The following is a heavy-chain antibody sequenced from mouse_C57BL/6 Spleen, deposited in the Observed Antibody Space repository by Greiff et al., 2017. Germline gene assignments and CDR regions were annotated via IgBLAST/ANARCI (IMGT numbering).Heavy chain of an antibody. CDR2: IDPSDSYT. CDR1: GYTFTSYW. CDR3: AMITTVAPYYYAMDY. Sequence: QVQLQQPGAELVKPGASVKLSCKASGYTFTSYWMQWVKQRPGQGLEWIGEIDPSDSYTNYNQKFKGKATLTVDTSSSTAYMQLSSLTSEDSAVYYCAMITTVAPYYYAMDYWGQGTSVTVSS. J-gene: IGHJ4*01. D-gene: IGHD1-1*01. V-gene: IGHV1-50*01.